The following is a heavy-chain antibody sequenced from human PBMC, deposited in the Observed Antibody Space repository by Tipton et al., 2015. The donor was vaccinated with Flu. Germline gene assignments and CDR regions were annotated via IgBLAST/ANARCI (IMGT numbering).Heavy chain of an antibody. CDR1: GYTFTSYA. D-gene: IGHD5-18*01. CDR2: IDAGNGNT. Sequence: QLVQSGAEVKKPGASVKVSCKASGYTFTSYAMHWVRQAPGQRLEWMGWIDAGNGNTKYSQKFQGRVTITRDTSASTAYMELSSLRSEDTAVYYCARGDIQLWLNWFDPWGQGTLVTVSS. CDR3: ARGDIQLWLNWFDP. V-gene: IGHV1-3*01. J-gene: IGHJ5*02.